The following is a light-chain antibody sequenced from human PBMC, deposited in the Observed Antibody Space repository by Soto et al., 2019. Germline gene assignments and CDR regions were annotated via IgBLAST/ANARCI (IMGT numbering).Light chain of an antibody. CDR2: GAS. V-gene: IGKV3-20*01. CDR1: QSVSNTY. CDR3: QQYGGSRWT. J-gene: IGKJ1*01. Sequence: EIVLTQCPGTLSLSPGERATLSCRASQSVSNTYLAWYQQKPVQAPRLLIYGASNRATGIPDRFSGSGSGTDFTLTISRLEPEDCAVYYCQQYGGSRWTFGQGTRVDI.